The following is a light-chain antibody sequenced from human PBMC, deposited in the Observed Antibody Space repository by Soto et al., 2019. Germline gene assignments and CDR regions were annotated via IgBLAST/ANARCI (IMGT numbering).Light chain of an antibody. Sequence: EILLTQSPATLSVAPLEIVTLPFMASQSVDINLAWYQQKPGQAPRLLIYGASTRATDMPGRFSGRGSGTEFTLTINSLQSEDFAVYYCQQYRNWPRTFGQGTKVDIK. CDR1: QSVDIN. CDR2: GAS. J-gene: IGKJ1*01. CDR3: QQYRNWPRT. V-gene: IGKV3-15*01.